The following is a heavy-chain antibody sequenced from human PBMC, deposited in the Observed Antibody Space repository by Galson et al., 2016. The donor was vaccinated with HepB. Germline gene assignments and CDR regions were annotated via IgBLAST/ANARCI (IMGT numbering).Heavy chain of an antibody. CDR3: AREATYCSDGSCYPGPFDY. CDR2: IYHSGTT. CDR1: GGSISSFGYS. J-gene: IGHJ4*02. D-gene: IGHD2-15*01. V-gene: IGHV4-39*02. Sequence: SETLSLTCTVSGGSISSFGYSWAWIYQPPGQGLEWIGTIYHSGTTHYTPPLQSRVPISVDTSRNQFSLNLNSVTAAETAVFYCAREATYCSDGSCYPGPFDYWGQGTLVTVSA.